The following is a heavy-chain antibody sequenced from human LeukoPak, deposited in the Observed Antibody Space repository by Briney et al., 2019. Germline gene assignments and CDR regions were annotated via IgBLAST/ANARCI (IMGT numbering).Heavy chain of an antibody. CDR3: ARDGGVLTAQNRDY. D-gene: IGHD3-16*01. V-gene: IGHV1-2*02. J-gene: IGHJ4*02. CDR1: GYTFTGYY. Sequence: SVKVSCKASGYTFTGYYIHWVRQAPGQGLEWIGWINPNSGGTNYAQKFQGRVTMTSDTYISTAYMELSRLRFDDTAVYYCARDGGVLTAQNRDYWGQGTLVPVSS. CDR2: INPNSGGT.